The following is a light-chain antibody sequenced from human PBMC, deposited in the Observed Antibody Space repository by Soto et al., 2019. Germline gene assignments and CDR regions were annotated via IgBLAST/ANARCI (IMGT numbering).Light chain of an antibody. Sequence: QSALPQPASVSGSPGQSITISCAGTTSDVGGYNYVSWYQQHPGKAPKLIIYDVSNRPSGVYSRFSGSKSGNTASLAISGLPAEDEADYYCSSYTSGSTYVFGTGTKLTVL. CDR3: SSYTSGSTYV. V-gene: IGLV2-14*03. J-gene: IGLJ1*01. CDR1: TSDVGGYNY. CDR2: DVS.